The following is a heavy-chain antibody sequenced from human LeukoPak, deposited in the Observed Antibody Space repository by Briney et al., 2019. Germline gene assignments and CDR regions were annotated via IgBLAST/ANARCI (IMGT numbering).Heavy chain of an antibody. CDR2: ISTSSTYI. Sequence: GGPLSLSCGASGFTFCRDSMNGVRQAPGKGLVWVSSISTSSTYIYYAYSVKGRFTISRNNAKNSMHLQMNSLRAEDTAVYYCARGGGYSGYDLDAFDIWGQGTMVTVSS. V-gene: IGHV3-21*01. CDR1: GFTFCRDS. D-gene: IGHD5-12*01. J-gene: IGHJ3*02. CDR3: ARGGGYSGYDLDAFDI.